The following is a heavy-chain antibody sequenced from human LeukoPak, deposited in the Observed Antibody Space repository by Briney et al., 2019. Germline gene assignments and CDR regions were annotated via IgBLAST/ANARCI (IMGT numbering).Heavy chain of an antibody. D-gene: IGHD1-26*01. CDR3: TRGEWELRN. V-gene: IGHV3-49*04. J-gene: IGHJ4*02. CDR1: GFTFGDYA. Sequence: GGPLRLSCTASGFTFGDYAISWVRQAPGKGLEWVGFIRNKAYRGTTEYAASVKGRFTISRDDSKSIAYLQMNSLKTEDTAVYYCTRGEWELRNWGQGTLVTVSS. CDR2: IRNKAYRGTT.